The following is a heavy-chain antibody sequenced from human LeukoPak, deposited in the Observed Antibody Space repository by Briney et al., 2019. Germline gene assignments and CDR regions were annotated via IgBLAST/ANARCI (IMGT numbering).Heavy chain of an antibody. Sequence: SETLSLTCTVSGGSISSSSYYWGWIRQPPGKGLEWIGSIYYSGSTYYNPSLKSRVTISVDTSKNQFSLKLSSVTAADTAVYYCARRGATTFDYWGQGTLVTVSS. D-gene: IGHD1-26*01. J-gene: IGHJ4*02. CDR1: GGSISSSSYY. CDR3: ARRGATTFDY. CDR2: IYYSGST. V-gene: IGHV4-39*07.